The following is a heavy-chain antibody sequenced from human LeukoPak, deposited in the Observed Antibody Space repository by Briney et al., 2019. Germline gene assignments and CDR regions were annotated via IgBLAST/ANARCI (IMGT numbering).Heavy chain of an antibody. CDR1: GFTFSSYS. CDR3: AREVAYYYGSGSFHHYGMDV. Sequence: GGSLRLSCAASGFTFSSYSMNWVRQAPGKGLEWVSSISSSSSYVYYADSVKGRFTISRDNAKNSLYLQMNSLRAEDTAVYYCAREVAYYYGSGSFHHYGMDVWGKGTTVTVSS. CDR2: ISSSSSYV. D-gene: IGHD3-10*01. J-gene: IGHJ6*04. V-gene: IGHV3-21*01.